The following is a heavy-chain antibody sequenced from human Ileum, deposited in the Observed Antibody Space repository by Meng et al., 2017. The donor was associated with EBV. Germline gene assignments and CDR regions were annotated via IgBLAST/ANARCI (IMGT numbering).Heavy chain of an antibody. CDR3: ARGSLEADEDPG. J-gene: IGHJ4*02. V-gene: IGHV7-4-1*02. CDR1: GYTFTSFA. CDR2: IDPNTGNP. Sequence: QVQLVQSGSELKKPGASVKVSCRPSGYTFTSFAIDWVRQAPGQGPDWMGGIDPNTGNPTYDQGFTGRFVFSLDTSVSTAYLQINSLRADDTAVYYCARGSLEADEDPGWGQGTLVTVSS. D-gene: IGHD6-13*01.